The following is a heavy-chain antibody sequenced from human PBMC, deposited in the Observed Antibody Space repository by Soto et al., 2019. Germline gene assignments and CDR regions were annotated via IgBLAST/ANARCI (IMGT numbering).Heavy chain of an antibody. D-gene: IGHD2-2*01. V-gene: IGHV1-69*04. CDR3: ARDSDIVVVPAAL. Sequence: GASVTVSCKASVYTFSSYTISWVRHAPGQGLEWMGRIIPILGIANYAQKFQGRVTITADKSTSTAYMELSSLRSEDTAVYYCARDSDIVVVPAALWGQGTLVTVSS. CDR1: VYTFSSYT. CDR2: IIPILGIA. J-gene: IGHJ4*02.